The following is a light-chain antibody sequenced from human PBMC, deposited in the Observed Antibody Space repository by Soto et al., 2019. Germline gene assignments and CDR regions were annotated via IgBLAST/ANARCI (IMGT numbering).Light chain of an antibody. V-gene: IGKV1-6*01. CDR3: LQDYNSPLT. Sequence: AIQMTQSPSSLSASVGGTFTITCRAIQRTRNDLGWYQQQPGKAPQILIYAASSLQSGVPSRFSGSGSGTDFTLTISSLQTEDFATYYCLQDYNSPLTFGGGTKVDIK. CDR1: QRTRND. CDR2: AAS. J-gene: IGKJ4*01.